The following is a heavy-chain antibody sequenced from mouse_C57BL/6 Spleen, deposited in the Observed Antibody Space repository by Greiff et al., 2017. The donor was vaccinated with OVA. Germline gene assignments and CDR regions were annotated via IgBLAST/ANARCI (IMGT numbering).Heavy chain of an antibody. V-gene: IGHV5-17*01. CDR2: ISSGSSTI. CDR3: AREDYGSSFFDY. CDR1: GFTFSDYG. Sequence: EVNLVESGGGLVKPGGSLKLSCAASGFTFSDYGMHCVRQAPEKGLEWVAYISSGSSTIYYADTVKGRFTISRDNAKNTLFLQMTSLRSEDTAMYYCAREDYGSSFFDYWGQGTTLTVSS. J-gene: IGHJ2*01. D-gene: IGHD1-1*01.